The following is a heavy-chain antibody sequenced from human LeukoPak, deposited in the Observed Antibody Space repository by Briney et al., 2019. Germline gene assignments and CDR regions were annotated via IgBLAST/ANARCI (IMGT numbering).Heavy chain of an antibody. CDR2: IKQDGSEK. J-gene: IGHJ6*02. Sequence: GGSLRLSCAASGFTFSSYWMSWVRQAPGKGLEWVANIKQDGSEKYYVDSVKGRFTISRDNAKNSLYLQMNSLRAEDTAVYYCARARHYYEGSGHYFKYYYYYGMDVWGQGTTVTVSS. V-gene: IGHV3-7*03. D-gene: IGHD3-22*01. CDR1: GFTFSSYW. CDR3: ARARHYYEGSGHYFKYYYYYGMDV.